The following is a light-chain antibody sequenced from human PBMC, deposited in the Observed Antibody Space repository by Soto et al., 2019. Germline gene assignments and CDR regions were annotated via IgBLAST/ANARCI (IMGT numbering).Light chain of an antibody. CDR3: CSYAGTTWX. CDR1: SSDVGSYNL. Sequence: QSVLTQPASVSGSPGQSITISCTGTSSDVGSYNLVSWYQQHPGKTPKLMIYEGSKRPSGVSNRFSGSKSGNTAYLTISGLQAEDEADXXCCSYAGTTWXFGGGTKVTV. J-gene: IGLJ3*02. V-gene: IGLV2-23*01. CDR2: EGS.